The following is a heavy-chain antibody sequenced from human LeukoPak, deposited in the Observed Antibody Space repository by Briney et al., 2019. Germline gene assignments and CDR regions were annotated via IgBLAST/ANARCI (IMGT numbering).Heavy chain of an antibody. Sequence: SVKVSCKASGGTFSSYAISWVRQAPGQGLEWMGRIIPILGIANYAQKFQGRVTITADKSTSTAYMELSSLRYEDTAVYYCARSNCSGGSCYVGWFDPWGQGTLVTVSS. J-gene: IGHJ5*02. CDR1: GGTFSSYA. V-gene: IGHV1-69*04. CDR3: ARSNCSGGSCYVGWFDP. CDR2: IIPILGIA. D-gene: IGHD2-15*01.